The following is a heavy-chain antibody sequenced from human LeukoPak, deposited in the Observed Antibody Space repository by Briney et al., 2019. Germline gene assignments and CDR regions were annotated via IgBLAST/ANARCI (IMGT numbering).Heavy chain of an antibody. CDR1: GFTVSSNY. V-gene: IGHV3-66*01. CDR2: IYSGGST. Sequence: PGGSLRLSCAASGFTVSSNYMSWVRQAPGKGLEWVSVIYSGGSTYYADSVKGRFTISRDNSKNTLYLQMNSLRAEDTAVYYCAREWYYDSSGYYYFDYWGQGTLVTVSS. J-gene: IGHJ4*02. D-gene: IGHD3-22*01. CDR3: AREWYYDSSGYYYFDY.